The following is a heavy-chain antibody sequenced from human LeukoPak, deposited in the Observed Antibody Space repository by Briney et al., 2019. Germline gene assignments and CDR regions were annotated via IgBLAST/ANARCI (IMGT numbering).Heavy chain of an antibody. CDR1: GGTFSSYA. Sequence: ASVTVSCKASGGTFSSYAITWVRQAPGQGLEWMGGIIPIFGTANCAQKFQGSVTITADESTSTAYMELSSLRSEDTAVYYCARDSTAARPLGYYYYGMDVWGQGTTVTVSS. J-gene: IGHJ6*02. CDR2: IIPIFGTA. CDR3: ARDSTAARPLGYYYYGMDV. V-gene: IGHV1-69*13. D-gene: IGHD6-6*01.